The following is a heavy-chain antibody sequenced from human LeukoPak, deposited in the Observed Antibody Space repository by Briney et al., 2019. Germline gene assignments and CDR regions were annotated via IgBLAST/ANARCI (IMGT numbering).Heavy chain of an antibody. Sequence: PGGSLRLSCAASGFTFSTYWMHWVRQAPGKGLVWVSRINTDGSNTNYADSVKGRFTISRDNAKNTLYLQMNSLRAEDTAVYYCAKGLNLFGAALPPFDYWGQGTLVTVSS. J-gene: IGHJ4*02. CDR2: INTDGSNT. D-gene: IGHD6-6*01. CDR3: AKGLNLFGAALPPFDY. CDR1: GFTFSTYW. V-gene: IGHV3-74*01.